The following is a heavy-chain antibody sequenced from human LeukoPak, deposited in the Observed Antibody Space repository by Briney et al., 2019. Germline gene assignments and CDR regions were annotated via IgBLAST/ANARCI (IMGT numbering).Heavy chain of an antibody. CDR2: IHDSGTT. Sequence: SETLSLTCTASGGSISSHYWSWIRQPPGKGLEWIGYIHDSGTTNYNPSLKSRVSISADTFENQMSLRLRSVTAADTAVYYCVRHLSGDYAWLDVWGQGTTVTVSS. J-gene: IGHJ6*02. CDR3: VRHLSGDYAWLDV. CDR1: GGSISSHY. D-gene: IGHD4-17*01. V-gene: IGHV4-59*08.